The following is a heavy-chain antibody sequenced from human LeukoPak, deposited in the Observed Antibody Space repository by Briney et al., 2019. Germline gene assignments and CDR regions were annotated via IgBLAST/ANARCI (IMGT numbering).Heavy chain of an antibody. V-gene: IGHV1-8*03. CDR3: ARPRHYYDSSGPNAFDI. J-gene: IGHJ3*02. Sequence: GASVKVSCKASGYTFTSYDINWVRQATGQGLEWMGLMNPNSGNTGYAQKFQVRVTITRNTSISTAYMELSSMRSEDTAVYYCARPRHYYDSSGPNAFDIWGQGTMVTVSS. D-gene: IGHD3-22*01. CDR1: GYTFTSYD. CDR2: MNPNSGNT.